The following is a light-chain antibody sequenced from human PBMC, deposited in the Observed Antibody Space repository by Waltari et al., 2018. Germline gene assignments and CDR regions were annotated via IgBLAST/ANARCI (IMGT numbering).Light chain of an antibody. V-gene: IGKV1-8*01. CDR1: QGISSY. Sequence: AIRITQSPSSLSASTGDRVTITCRASQGISSYLAWYQQKPGKAPKLLIYAASTLQSGVPSRFSGSGSGTDFTLTISCLQSEDFATYYWQQYYSYPLTFGGGTKVEIK. CDR3: QQYYSYPLT. J-gene: IGKJ4*01. CDR2: AAS.